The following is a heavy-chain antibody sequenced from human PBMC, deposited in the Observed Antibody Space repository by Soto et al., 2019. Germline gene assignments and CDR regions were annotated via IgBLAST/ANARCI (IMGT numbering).Heavy chain of an antibody. Sequence: EVQLVESGGGLVQPGRSLRLSCAASGFTFDDYAMHWVRQAPGKGLEWVSGISWNSGSIGYADSVKGRFTISRDNAKSSLYLQMNSLRAEDTALYYCAKDAYGDYPFWYLDLWGRGTLVTVCS. CDR1: GFTFDDYA. CDR3: AKDAYGDYPFWYLDL. CDR2: ISWNSGSI. J-gene: IGHJ2*01. D-gene: IGHD4-17*01. V-gene: IGHV3-9*01.